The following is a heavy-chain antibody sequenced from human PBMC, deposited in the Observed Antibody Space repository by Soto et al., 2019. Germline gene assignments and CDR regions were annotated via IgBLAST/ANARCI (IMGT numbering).Heavy chain of an antibody. J-gene: IGHJ4*02. CDR2: ISAYNGNT. CDR3: ARASSSTRPWDY. D-gene: IGHD2-2*01. V-gene: IGHV1-18*01. CDR1: GYTFTSYD. Sequence: ASVKVFCKASGYTFTSYDINWVRQAPGQGLEWMGWISAYNGNTNYAQKLQGRVTMTTDTSTSTAYMELRSLRSDDTAVYYCARASSSTRPWDYWGQGTLVTVSS.